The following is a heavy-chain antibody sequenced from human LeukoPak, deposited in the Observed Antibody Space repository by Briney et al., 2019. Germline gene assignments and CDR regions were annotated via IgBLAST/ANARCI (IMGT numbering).Heavy chain of an antibody. D-gene: IGHD4-17*01. CDR2: IYYSGST. Sequence: SETLSLXCTVSGGSISSGSYYWSWTRQPAGKGLEWIGYIYYSGSTYYNPSLKSRVTISVDTSKNQFSLKLSSVTAADTAVYYCAKTTVTTSGILFDYWGQGTLVTVSS. V-gene: IGHV4-30-4*08. CDR3: AKTTVTTSGILFDY. CDR1: GGSISSGSYY. J-gene: IGHJ4*02.